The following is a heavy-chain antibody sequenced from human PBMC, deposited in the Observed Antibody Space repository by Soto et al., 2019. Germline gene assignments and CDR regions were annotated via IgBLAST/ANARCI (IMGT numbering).Heavy chain of an antibody. D-gene: IGHD1-26*01. Sequence: QVQLQESGPGLVKPSQTLSLTCTVSGASVNSGGYFWNWIRQHPGKGLEWVGYIYYRGDTHYNPSLKSRLTISLDTSQNQFSLKLSFVTAADTAVYYCARSIVPIAAPRFDYWGQGTLVTVSS. CDR3: ARSIVPIAAPRFDY. CDR1: GASVNSGGYF. CDR2: IYYRGDT. V-gene: IGHV4-31*03. J-gene: IGHJ4*02.